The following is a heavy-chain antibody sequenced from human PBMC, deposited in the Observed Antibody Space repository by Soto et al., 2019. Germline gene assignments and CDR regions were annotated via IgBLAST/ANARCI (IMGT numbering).Heavy chain of an antibody. J-gene: IGHJ5*02. Sequence: EVQLVESGGGLVKPGGSLRLSCAASGFSFSKYKMNWVRQAPGKGLEWVSSITGDGSYTYYADSVKGRFTISRDNANNIQYLEMNILGAEDTAMYYCSRDFIYDILTEGFDPWGQGTLVAVSS. V-gene: IGHV3-21*01. CDR3: SRDFIYDILTEGFDP. CDR2: ITGDGSYT. D-gene: IGHD3-9*01. CDR1: GFSFSKYK.